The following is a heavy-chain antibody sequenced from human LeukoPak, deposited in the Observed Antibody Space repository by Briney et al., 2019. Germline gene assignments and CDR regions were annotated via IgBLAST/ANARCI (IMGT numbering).Heavy chain of an antibody. Sequence: GGSLRLSCAASGFTFSSYSMNWVRQAPGKGLEWVSSISSSSSYIYYADSVKGRFTISRDNAKNSLYLQMNSLRAEDTAVYYCAREGDYYGSGYAFDIWGQGTMVTVSS. CDR2: ISSSSSYI. D-gene: IGHD3-10*01. CDR1: GFTFSSYS. J-gene: IGHJ3*02. V-gene: IGHV3-21*01. CDR3: AREGDYYGSGYAFDI.